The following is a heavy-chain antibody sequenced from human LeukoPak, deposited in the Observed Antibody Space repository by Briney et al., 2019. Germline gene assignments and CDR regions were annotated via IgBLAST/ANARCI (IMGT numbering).Heavy chain of an antibody. CDR3: ARDSYGSGSSYNDYYYFMDV. J-gene: IGHJ6*03. V-gene: IGHV4-38-2*02. CDR2: IYHSGSA. D-gene: IGHD3-10*01. Sequence: SETLSLTCTVSHYSISSGYYWGWIRQPPGKGLEWIGTIYHSGSAYSNPSLKSRVTMSVDTSKNQFSLKLSSVTPADTAVYYCARDSYGSGSSYNDYYYFMDVWGKGTTVTIS. CDR1: HYSISSGYY.